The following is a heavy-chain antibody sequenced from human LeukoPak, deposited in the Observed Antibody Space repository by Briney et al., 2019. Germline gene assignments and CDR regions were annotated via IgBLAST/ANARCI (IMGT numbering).Heavy chain of an antibody. J-gene: IGHJ4*02. Sequence: SETLSLTCTVSGDSISSYYWSWIRQPPGKGLEWIGYIYYSGSTNYNPSLKSRVTISVDTSKNQFSLKLSSVTAADTAVYYCARQSTVTTVDYWGQGTLVTVSS. V-gene: IGHV4-59*08. CDR1: GDSISSYY. D-gene: IGHD4-17*01. CDR2: IYYSGST. CDR3: ARQSTVTTVDY.